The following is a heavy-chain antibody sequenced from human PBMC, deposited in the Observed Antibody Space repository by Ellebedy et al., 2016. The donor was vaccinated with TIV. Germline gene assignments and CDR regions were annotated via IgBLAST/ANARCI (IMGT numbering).Heavy chain of an antibody. CDR1: AGSISSGGYY. CDR2: IYYSGST. Sequence: MPSETLSLTCTVSAGSISSGGYYWSWIRQHPGKGLEWIGYIYYSGSTYYNPSLKSRVTISVDTSKNQFSLKLSSVTAADTAVYYCARVMNTWWDSSSWHRRWFDPWGQGTLVTVSS. J-gene: IGHJ5*02. D-gene: IGHD6-13*01. CDR3: ARVMNTWWDSSSWHRRWFDP. V-gene: IGHV4-31*03.